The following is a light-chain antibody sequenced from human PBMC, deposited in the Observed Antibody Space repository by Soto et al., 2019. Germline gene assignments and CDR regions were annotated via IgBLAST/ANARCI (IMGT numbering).Light chain of an antibody. Sequence: EILLTQSPATLSLSPGERAPLSCRASQSVSSYLAWYQQKTGQAPRLLIYDSSNRATGIPARFSGSGSGTDFTLTISSLQHEDFAVYYCQQRSNWPPITFGQGTRLEIK. V-gene: IGKV3-11*01. CDR2: DSS. CDR1: QSVSSY. J-gene: IGKJ5*01. CDR3: QQRSNWPPIT.